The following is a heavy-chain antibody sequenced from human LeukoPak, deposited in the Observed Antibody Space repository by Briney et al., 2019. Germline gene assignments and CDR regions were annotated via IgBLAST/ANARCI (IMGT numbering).Heavy chain of an antibody. V-gene: IGHV3-30*04. Sequence: GGSLRLSCAASGFTFSSYAMHWVRQAPGKGLEWVAGISYDGSNKYNADSVKGRFTISRDNSKNTLYMQMKSLRAEDTAVYYCARPLRYYESSGPDYWGQGTLVTVSS. CDR2: ISYDGSNK. D-gene: IGHD3-22*01. CDR1: GFTFSSYA. J-gene: IGHJ4*02. CDR3: ARPLRYYESSGPDY.